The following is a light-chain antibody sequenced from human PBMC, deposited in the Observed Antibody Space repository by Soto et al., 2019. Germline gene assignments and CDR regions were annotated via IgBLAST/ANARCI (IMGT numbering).Light chain of an antibody. CDR3: QQYYTYWHM. V-gene: IGKV3-15*01. J-gene: IGKJ1*01. CDR2: TAS. CDR1: QSVSSN. Sequence: EIVMPQSPATLSVSPGERATLSCRASQSVSSNLAWYQQKPGQAPRLLIHTASARALGIPARFSGSGSGTEFTLTISSLQPDDFATYYCQQYYTYWHMFGQGTKVDIK.